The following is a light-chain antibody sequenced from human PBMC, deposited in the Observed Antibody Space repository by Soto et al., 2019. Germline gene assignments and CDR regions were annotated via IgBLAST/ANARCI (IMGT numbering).Light chain of an antibody. CDR1: VLPKQY. CDR2: KDS. Sequence: SYELTQPPSVSVSPGQTARITCSGDVLPKQYAYWYQQKPGQAPVLVIYKDSERPSGIPERFSGSTSGTTVTLTISGVQAEDEADYYCQSADSSGTYYVFGTGTKPPS. CDR3: QSADSSGTYYV. V-gene: IGLV3-25*02. J-gene: IGLJ1*01.